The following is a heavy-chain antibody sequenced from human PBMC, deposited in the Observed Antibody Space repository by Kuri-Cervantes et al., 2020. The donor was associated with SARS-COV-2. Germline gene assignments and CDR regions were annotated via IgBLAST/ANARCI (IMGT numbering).Heavy chain of an antibody. D-gene: IGHD3-22*01. CDR1: GGTFSSYA. Sequence: SVKVSCKASGGTFSSYAMNWVRQAPGQGLEWMGGIIPIFGTANYAQKFQGRVTITADESTSTAYMELSSLRSEDTAVYYCARDFWHYYDSSGYCGSGVWFDPWGQGTLVTVSS. CDR3: ARDFWHYYDSSGYCGSGVWFDP. V-gene: IGHV1-69*13. CDR2: IIPIFGTA. J-gene: IGHJ5*02.